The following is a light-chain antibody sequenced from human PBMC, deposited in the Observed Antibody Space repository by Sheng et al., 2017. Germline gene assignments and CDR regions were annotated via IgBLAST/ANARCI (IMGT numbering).Light chain of an antibody. CDR3: SSYTSRGTRV. CDR2: DVT. CDR1: NSDVGGYNF. Sequence: QSALAQPASVSGSPGQSITISCTGSNSDVGGYNFVSWFQQYPGRAPKVIIYDVTHRPSGVPLRFYGSKSGDTASLTISGLQAEDEADYYCSSYTSRGTRVFGTGTRVTVL. V-gene: IGLV2-14*03. J-gene: IGLJ1*01.